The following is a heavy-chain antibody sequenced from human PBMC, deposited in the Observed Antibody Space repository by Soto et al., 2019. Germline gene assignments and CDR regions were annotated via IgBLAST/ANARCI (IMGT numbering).Heavy chain of an antibody. D-gene: IGHD3-10*01. Sequence: QLQESGPGLLRPSQTLSLTCSLSGGSVSSHDYDWTWVRQRPGKGLEWIGFVHDRETADYNPSLKCRVSISVDTFKNKFSLSLSSVTAADSGVYYCARRKSLDVWGQGITVIVSS. CDR1: GGSVSSHDYD. J-gene: IGHJ6*02. V-gene: IGHV4-30-4*08. CDR3: ARRKSLDV. CDR2: VHDRETA.